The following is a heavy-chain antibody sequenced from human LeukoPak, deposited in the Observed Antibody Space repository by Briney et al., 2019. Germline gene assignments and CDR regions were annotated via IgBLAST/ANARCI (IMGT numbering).Heavy chain of an antibody. CDR2: LSESGGLA. J-gene: IGHJ4*02. Sequence: PGGSLRLSCAASGFTFSIYAMAWARQAPGKGLEWVSTLSESGGLAYYADSVKGRFTISRDNSKNTLYLQVNSLRAEDTAVYYCAKEGRPNSGGGYFDYWGQGTLVTVSP. V-gene: IGHV3-23*01. CDR3: AKEGRPNSGGGYFDY. CDR1: GFTFSIYA. D-gene: IGHD4-23*01.